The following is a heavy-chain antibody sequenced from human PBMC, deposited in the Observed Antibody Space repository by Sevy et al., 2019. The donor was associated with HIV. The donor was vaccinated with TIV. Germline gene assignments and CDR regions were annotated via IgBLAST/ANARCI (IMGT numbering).Heavy chain of an antibody. CDR2: ISSSSSYI. Sequence: GGSLRLSCAASGFTFSSYSMNWVRQAPGKGLEWVSSISSSSSYIYYADSVKRRFTISRDNAKNSLYLQMNSLRAEDTAVYYCARVPNGGEYYFDYWGQGTLVTVSS. V-gene: IGHV3-21*01. D-gene: IGHD2-8*01. CDR1: GFTFSSYS. J-gene: IGHJ4*02. CDR3: ARVPNGGEYYFDY.